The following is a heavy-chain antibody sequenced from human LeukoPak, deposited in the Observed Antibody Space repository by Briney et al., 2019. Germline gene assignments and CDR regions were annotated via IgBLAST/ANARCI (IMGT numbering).Heavy chain of an antibody. CDR2: ISSSSSYI. CDR3: AREYGQQLVFDY. V-gene: IGHV3-21*01. Sequence: GGSLRLSCAASGFTFSSYSMNCVPQAPGKRLECGSSISSSSSYIYYADSVKGRFTISRDNAKNSLYLQMNSLRAEDTAVYYCAREYGQQLVFDYWGQGTLVTVSS. D-gene: IGHD6-13*01. J-gene: IGHJ4*02. CDR1: GFTFSSYS.